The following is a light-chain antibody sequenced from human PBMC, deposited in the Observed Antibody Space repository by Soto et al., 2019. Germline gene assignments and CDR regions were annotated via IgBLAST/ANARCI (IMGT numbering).Light chain of an antibody. CDR1: SSNIGAGYD. Sequence: QSVLTQPPSVSGAPGQRVTISCTGSSSNIGAGYDVHWYHQLPGTAPKLLIYRNNNRPSGVPDRFNGSKSGTSASLAITGLQAEDEADYYCQSYDRSLTALYVFGTGTKVTVL. J-gene: IGLJ1*01. CDR3: QSYDRSLTALYV. CDR2: RNN. V-gene: IGLV1-40*01.